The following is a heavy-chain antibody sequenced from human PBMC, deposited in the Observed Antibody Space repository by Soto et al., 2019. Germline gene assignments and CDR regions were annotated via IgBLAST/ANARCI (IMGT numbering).Heavy chain of an antibody. CDR2: IDPSDSYT. CDR3: AKTSYSSSHFDY. Sequence: GGSVKISCNGSGYSLTSYWISWVRQMPGKGLEWMGRIDPSDSYTNYSPSFQGHVTISADKSISTAYLQWSSLKASDTAMYYCAKTSYSSSHFDYWGQGTLVTVSS. J-gene: IGHJ4*02. D-gene: IGHD6-6*01. V-gene: IGHV5-10-1*01. CDR1: GYSLTSYW.